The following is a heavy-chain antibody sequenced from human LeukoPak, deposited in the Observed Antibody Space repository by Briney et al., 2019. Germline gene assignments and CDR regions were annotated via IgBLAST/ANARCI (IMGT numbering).Heavy chain of an antibody. CDR3: AKDATVPGQAGRTTTKKYFDY. CDR2: IYYSGST. V-gene: IGHV4-39*02. Sequence: SETLSLTCTVSGGSISSSSYYWGWIRQPPGKGLEWIGSIYYSGSTYYNPSLKSRVTISVDTSKNQLSLKLSSVTAADTAVYYCAKDATVPGQAGRTTTKKYFDYWGQGTLVIVSS. CDR1: GGSISSSSYY. J-gene: IGHJ4*02. D-gene: IGHD6-19*01.